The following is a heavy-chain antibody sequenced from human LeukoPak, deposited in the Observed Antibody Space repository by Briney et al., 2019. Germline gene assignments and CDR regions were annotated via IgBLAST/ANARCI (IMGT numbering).Heavy chain of an antibody. Sequence: GASVKVSCKASGYTFTSYGISWVRQAPGQGLEWMGWISAYNGNTNYAQKLQGRVTMTTDTPTSTAYMELRSLRSDDTAVYYCATGGHVRVYDSSAYYGHYWGQGTLVTVSS. CDR2: ISAYNGNT. CDR1: GYTFTSYG. D-gene: IGHD3-22*01. V-gene: IGHV1-18*01. J-gene: IGHJ4*02. CDR3: ATGGHVRVYDSSAYYGHY.